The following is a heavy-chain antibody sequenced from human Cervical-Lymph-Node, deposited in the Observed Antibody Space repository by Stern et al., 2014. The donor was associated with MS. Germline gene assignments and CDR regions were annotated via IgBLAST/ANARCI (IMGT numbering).Heavy chain of an antibody. Sequence: MQLVESGAEVKKPGSSMKVSCKASGGTFSTFDIIWVRQAPGQGLELLGGISPLFGTTNYVQKFQGRVTMTADESTSTAYMELNSLRSEDTAVYYCARHQGGIAANWGQGTLVTVSS. CDR2: ISPLFGTT. CDR1: GGTFSTFD. D-gene: IGHD6-13*01. V-gene: IGHV1-69*01. CDR3: ARHQGGIAAN. J-gene: IGHJ4*02.